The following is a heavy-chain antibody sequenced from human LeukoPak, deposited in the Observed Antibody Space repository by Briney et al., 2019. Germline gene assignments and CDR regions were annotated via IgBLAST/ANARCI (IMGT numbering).Heavy chain of an antibody. Sequence: GGSLRLSCAASGCTFSSAWMSWVRQAPGKGLEWVGRIKSKTDGGTTDYAAPVKGRFTISRDDSKNTLYLQMNSLKTEDTAVYYCTTDPQQWLVPSIDYWGQGTLVTVSS. CDR1: GCTFSSAW. V-gene: IGHV3-15*01. J-gene: IGHJ4*02. CDR3: TTDPQQWLVPSIDY. CDR2: IKSKTDGGTT. D-gene: IGHD6-19*01.